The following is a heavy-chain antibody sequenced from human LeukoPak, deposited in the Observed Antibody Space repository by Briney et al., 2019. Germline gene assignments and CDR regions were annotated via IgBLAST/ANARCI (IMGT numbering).Heavy chain of an antibody. J-gene: IGHJ5*02. D-gene: IGHD2-2*01. CDR3: ARDSRYCSSTSCYNWFDP. V-gene: IGHV3-33*01. CDR1: GFTFSSYG. Sequence: GGSLRLSCAASGFTFSSYGMHWVRQAPGKGLERVAVIWYDGSNKYYADSVKGRFTISRDNSKNTLYLQMNSLRAEDTAVYYCARDSRYCSSTSCYNWFDPWGQGTLVTVSS. CDR2: IWYDGSNK.